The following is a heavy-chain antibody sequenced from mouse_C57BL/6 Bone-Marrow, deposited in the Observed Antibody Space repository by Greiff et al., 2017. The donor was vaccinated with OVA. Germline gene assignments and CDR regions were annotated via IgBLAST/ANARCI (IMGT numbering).Heavy chain of an antibody. CDR2: VYPYNGGT. Sequence: EVQLVESGPVLVKPGPSVKISCKASGFTFTDYYMHWVKQSHGKSLEWIGLVYPYNGGTSYNQKFKGKATLTVDTSSSTAYMELNSLTSEDSAVYYCARQEGYDYDVYYFDYWGQGTTLTVSS. J-gene: IGHJ2*01. CDR3: ARQEGYDYDVYYFDY. D-gene: IGHD2-4*01. CDR1: GFTFTDYY. V-gene: IGHV1-36*01.